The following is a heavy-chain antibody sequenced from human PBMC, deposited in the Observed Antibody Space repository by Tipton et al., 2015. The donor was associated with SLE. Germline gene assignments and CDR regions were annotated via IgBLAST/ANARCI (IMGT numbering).Heavy chain of an antibody. CDR1: GGSISSYY. Sequence: TLSLTCTVSGGSISSYYWSWIRQPPGKGLEWIGYIYYSGSTNYNPYLKSRVTISVDRSKNQFSLKLSSVTAADTAVYYCARAGDYDFFFDYWGQGTLVTVSS. CDR2: IYYSGST. J-gene: IGHJ4*02. CDR3: ARAGDYDFFFDY. V-gene: IGHV4-59*12. D-gene: IGHD3-3*01.